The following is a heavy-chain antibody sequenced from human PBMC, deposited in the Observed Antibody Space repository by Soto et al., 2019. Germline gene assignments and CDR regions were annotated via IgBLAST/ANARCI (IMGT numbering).Heavy chain of an antibody. CDR1: GFTFSSYA. D-gene: IGHD3-3*01. V-gene: IGHV3-23*01. CDR2: ISGSGGST. J-gene: IGHJ4*02. CDR3: AKDQTPYYDFWSGYPDY. Sequence: EVQLLESGGGLVQPGGSLRLSCAASGFTFSSYAMSWVRQAPGKGLEWVSAISGSGGSTYYADSVKGRFTISRDNSKNTLYLQMNSLRAEDTAVYYCAKDQTPYYDFWSGYPDYWGQGTLVTVSS.